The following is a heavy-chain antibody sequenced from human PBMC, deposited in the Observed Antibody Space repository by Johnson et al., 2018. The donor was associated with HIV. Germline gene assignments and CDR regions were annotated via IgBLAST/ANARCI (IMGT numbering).Heavy chain of an antibody. CDR2: ISYDGSNK. D-gene: IGHD1-26*01. CDR3: AKDRTSGSYSDDAFDI. V-gene: IGHV3-30*14. CDR1: GFTFSSYA. Sequence: VQLVESGGGVVQPGRSLRLSCAASGFTFSSYAMHWVRQAPGKGLEWVAVISYDGSNKYYADSVKGRFTISRDNSKNTLYLQMNSLRAEDTAVYYCAKDRTSGSYSDDAFDIWGQGTMVTVSS. J-gene: IGHJ3*02.